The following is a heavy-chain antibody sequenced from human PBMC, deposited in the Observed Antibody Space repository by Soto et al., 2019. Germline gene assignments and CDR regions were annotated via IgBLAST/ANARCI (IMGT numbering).Heavy chain of an antibody. J-gene: IGHJ6*02. D-gene: IGHD2-2*01. Sequence: QVQLVQSGAEVKKPGSSVKVSCKASGGTFSSYAISWVRQAPGQGLEWMGGIIPIFGTANYAQKFQGRVTITAYESTSTADMELSSLRSEDTAVYYCARDSPYKCSSTSCYPDYYYYGMDVWGQGTTVTVSS. CDR3: ARDSPYKCSSTSCYPDYYYYGMDV. V-gene: IGHV1-69*01. CDR1: GGTFSSYA. CDR2: IIPIFGTA.